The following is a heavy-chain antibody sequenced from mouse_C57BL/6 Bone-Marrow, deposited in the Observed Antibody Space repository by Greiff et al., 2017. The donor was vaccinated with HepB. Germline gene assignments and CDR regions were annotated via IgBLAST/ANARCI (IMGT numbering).Heavy chain of an antibody. CDR3: ARDYVEYYFDY. J-gene: IGHJ2*01. Sequence: QVQLQQPGAELVKPGASVKLSCKASGYTFTSYWMHWVKQRPGQGLEWIGMIHPNSGSTNYNEKFKSKATLTVDKSSSTPYMQLSSLTSEDSAVYYCARDYVEYYFDYWGQGTTLTVSS. CDR2: IHPNSGST. V-gene: IGHV1-64*01. CDR1: GYTFTSYW. D-gene: IGHD1-1*01.